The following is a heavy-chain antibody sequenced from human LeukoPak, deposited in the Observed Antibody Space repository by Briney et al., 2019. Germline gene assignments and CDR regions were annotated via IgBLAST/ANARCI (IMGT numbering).Heavy chain of an antibody. J-gene: IGHJ4*02. CDR3: ARGNDSSGYYY. CDR2: IYHSGST. V-gene: IGHV4-30-4*01. D-gene: IGHD3-22*01. CDR1: GGSISSSSYY. Sequence: PSETLSLTCTVSGGSISSSSYYWSWIRQPPGKGLEWIGYIYHSGSTYYNPSLKSRVTISVDTSKNQFSLKLSSVTAADTAVYYCARGNDSSGYYYWGQGTLVTVSS.